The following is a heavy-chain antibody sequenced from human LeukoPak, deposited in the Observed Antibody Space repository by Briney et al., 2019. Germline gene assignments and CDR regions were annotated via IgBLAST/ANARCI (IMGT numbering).Heavy chain of an antibody. CDR2: IYYLGST. CDR1: GGSISSYY. Sequence: SGTLSLTCTVSGGSISSYYWSWIRQPPGKGLEWVGHIYYLGSTNYNPSLKSRVTISIDTSKNYFSLKLNSVIAADTAVYYCARDRPGSYWYFDLWGRGTLVTVSS. V-gene: IGHV4-59*01. D-gene: IGHD3-10*01. J-gene: IGHJ2*01. CDR3: ARDRPGSYWYFDL.